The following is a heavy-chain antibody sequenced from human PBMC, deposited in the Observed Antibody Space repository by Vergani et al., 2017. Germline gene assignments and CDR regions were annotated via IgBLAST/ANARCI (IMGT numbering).Heavy chain of an antibody. CDR2: IKQDGSEQ. CDR3: ARLGLGYSSSWANFDY. J-gene: IGHJ4*02. CDR1: GFTFSSYW. Sequence: EVQLVESGGGLVQPGGSLRLSCAASGFTFSSYWMSWVRQAPGKGLEWVANIKQDGSEQYYVDSVKGRFTISRDNAKNSLYLQMNSLRAEDTAVYYCARLGLGYSSSWANFDYWGQGTLVTVSS. D-gene: IGHD6-13*01. V-gene: IGHV3-7*03.